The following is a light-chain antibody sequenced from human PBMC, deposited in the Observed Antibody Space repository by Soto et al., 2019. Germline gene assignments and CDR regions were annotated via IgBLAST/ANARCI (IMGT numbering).Light chain of an antibody. Sequence: EIVMTQSPATLSVSPGERATLSCRASQSVSSNLAWYQQKPGQAPRLLIYGTSTRATGIPARFSGGGSGTEFTLIISSLQSEDFAVYYCQQYDSWPPFTFGGGTKVEIK. CDR3: QQYDSWPPFT. V-gene: IGKV3-15*01. CDR1: QSVSSN. J-gene: IGKJ4*01. CDR2: GTS.